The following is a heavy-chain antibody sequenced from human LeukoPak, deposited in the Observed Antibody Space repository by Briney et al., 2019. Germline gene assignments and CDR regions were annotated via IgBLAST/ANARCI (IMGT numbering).Heavy chain of an antibody. Sequence: SETLSLTCTVSGGSISSSSYYWGWIRQPPGKGLEWIGSIYYSGSTNYNPSLKSRATISIDTSKNQFSLKLNSMTAADTAVYYCARTPYYYGSGSYYSAYYFDYWGQGTLVTVSS. CDR1: GGSISSSSYY. D-gene: IGHD3-10*01. CDR3: ARTPYYYGSGSYYSAYYFDY. J-gene: IGHJ4*02. CDR2: IYYSGST. V-gene: IGHV4-39*07.